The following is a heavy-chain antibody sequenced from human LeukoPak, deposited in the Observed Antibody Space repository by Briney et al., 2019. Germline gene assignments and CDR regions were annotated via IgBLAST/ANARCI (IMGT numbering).Heavy chain of an antibody. D-gene: IGHD4-17*01. CDR3: AGSTDYGGNSPFDY. V-gene: IGHV4-59*08. CDR2: IYYSGST. J-gene: IGHJ4*02. CDR1: GGSISSYY. Sequence: PSETLSLTCTVSGGSISSYYWSWIRQPPGKGLELIGYIYYSGSTNYNPSLKSRVTISVDTSKNQFSLKLSSVTAADTAVYYCAGSTDYGGNSPFDYWGQGTLVTVSS.